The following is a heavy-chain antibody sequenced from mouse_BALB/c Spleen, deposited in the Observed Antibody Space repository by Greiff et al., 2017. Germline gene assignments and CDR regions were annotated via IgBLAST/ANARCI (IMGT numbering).Heavy chain of an antibody. D-gene: IGHD4-1*01. V-gene: IGHV5-9-4*01. CDR2: ISSGGSYT. Sequence: EVKVVESGGGLVKPGGSLKLSCAASGFTFSSYAMSWVRQSPEKRLEWVAEISSGGSYTYYPDTVTGRFTISRDNAKNTLYLEMSSLRSEDTAMYYCARALNWDDAMDYWGQGTSVTVSS. CDR1: GFTFSSYA. CDR3: ARALNWDDAMDY. J-gene: IGHJ4*01.